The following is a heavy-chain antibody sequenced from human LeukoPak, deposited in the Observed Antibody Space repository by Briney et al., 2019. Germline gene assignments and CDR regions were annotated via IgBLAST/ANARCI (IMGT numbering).Heavy chain of an antibody. D-gene: IGHD4-17*01. Sequence: GASVKVSCKASGYTFTSYAVNWVRQAPGQGLEWMGWINTNTGNPTYAQGFTGRLVFSLDTSVSTAYLQISSLKAEDTAVYYCARTTHPYYFDYWGQGTLVTVSS. V-gene: IGHV7-4-1*02. CDR3: ARTTHPYYFDY. CDR2: INTNTGNP. J-gene: IGHJ4*02. CDR1: GYTFTSYA.